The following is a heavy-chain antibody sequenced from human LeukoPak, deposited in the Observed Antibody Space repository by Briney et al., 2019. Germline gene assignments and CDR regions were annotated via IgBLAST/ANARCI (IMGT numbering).Heavy chain of an antibody. CDR1: GGTFSSYA. CDR2: IIPIFGTA. CDR3: ASVMVRGPYYYYYYYMDV. D-gene: IGHD3-10*01. V-gene: IGHV1-69*06. Sequence: GASVKVSCKASGGTFSSYAISWVRQAPGQGLEWMGGIIPIFGTANYAQKFQGRVTITADKSTSTAYMELSSLRSEDTAVYYCASVMVRGPYYYYYYYMDVWGKGTTVTVSS. J-gene: IGHJ6*03.